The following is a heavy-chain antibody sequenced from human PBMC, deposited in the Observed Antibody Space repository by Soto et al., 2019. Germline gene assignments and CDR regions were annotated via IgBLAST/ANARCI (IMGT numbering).Heavy chain of an antibody. D-gene: IGHD3-9*01. CDR2: IIPILGIA. J-gene: IGHJ4*02. Sequence: SVKVSCKASGGTFSSYTISWVRQAPGQGLEWMGRIIPILGIANYAQKFQGRVTITADKSTSTAYMELSSLRSEDTAVYYCTKDAKFDDIYTGYFVNDFWGQGTPVTVSS. V-gene: IGHV1-69*04. CDR1: GGTFSSYT. CDR3: TKDAKFDDIYTGYFVNDF.